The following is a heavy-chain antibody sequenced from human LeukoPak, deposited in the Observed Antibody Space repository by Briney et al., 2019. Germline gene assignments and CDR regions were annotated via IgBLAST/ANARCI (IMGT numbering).Heavy chain of an antibody. Sequence: GGSLRLSCAASGFTFSNYAMTWVRQAPGKGLEWVSDISADGSLTYYADSVKGRFTISRDNSKNTLYLQMDSLRAEDTAVYSCARASGPFDYWGQGTLVTVSP. CDR3: ARASGPFDY. D-gene: IGHD3-10*01. CDR2: ISADGSLT. CDR1: GFTFSNYA. J-gene: IGHJ4*02. V-gene: IGHV3-23*01.